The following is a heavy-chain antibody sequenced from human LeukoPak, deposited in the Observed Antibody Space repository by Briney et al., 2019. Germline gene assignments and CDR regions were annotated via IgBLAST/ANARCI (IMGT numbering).Heavy chain of an antibody. D-gene: IGHD1-26*01. CDR2: ISSGSGNI. Sequence: GGSLRLSCAASGFTFSDYYMSWIRQAPGKGLEWVSYISSGSGNIDYAGSVKGRFTVSRDNAKNSLFLQVSSLRDDDTAVYYCARDDAWAFDSWGQGTRVTVSS. CDR1: GFTFSDYY. V-gene: IGHV3-11*06. CDR3: ARDDAWAFDS. J-gene: IGHJ4*02.